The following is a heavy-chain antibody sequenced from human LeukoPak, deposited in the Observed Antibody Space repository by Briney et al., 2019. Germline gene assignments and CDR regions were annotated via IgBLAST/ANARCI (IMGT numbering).Heavy chain of an antibody. D-gene: IGHD6-13*01. J-gene: IGHJ4*02. CDR3: ARAAAAGTFDY. V-gene: IGHV1-69*04. Sequence: ASVKVSCKASGGTFSSYAISWVRQAPGQGLEWMGRIIPILGIANYAQKFQGRVTITADKSTSTAYMELSSLRSEDTAVYYCARAAAAGTFDYWGQGTLVTVSS. CDR2: IIPILGIA. CDR1: GGTFSSYA.